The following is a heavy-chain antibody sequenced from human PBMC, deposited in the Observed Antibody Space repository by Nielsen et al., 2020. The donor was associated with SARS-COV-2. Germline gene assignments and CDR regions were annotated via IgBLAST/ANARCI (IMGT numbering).Heavy chain of an antibody. D-gene: IGHD3-9*01. Sequence: GGSLRLSCAASGFTVSSNYMSWVRQAPGKGLEWVSVIYSGGSTYYADSVKGRFTISRDNSKNTLYLQMNSLRAEDTAVYYCARGLRDVLRYFDWSVAFDIWGQGTMVTVSS. CDR1: GFTVSSNY. J-gene: IGHJ3*02. CDR2: IYSGGST. V-gene: IGHV3-66*01. CDR3: ARGLRDVLRYFDWSVAFDI.